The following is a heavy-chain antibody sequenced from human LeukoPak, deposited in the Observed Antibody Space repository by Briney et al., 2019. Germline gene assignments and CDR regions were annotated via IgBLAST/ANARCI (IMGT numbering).Heavy chain of an antibody. CDR1: GGSISSSSYY. D-gene: IGHD3-22*01. Sequence: PSETLSLTCTVSGGSISSSSYYWGWIRQPPRKGLEWIGSIYYSGSTYYNPSLKSRVTISVDTSKNQFSLKLSSVTAADTAVYYCARYYYDSSGYYYFDYWGQGTLVTVSS. CDR2: IYYSGST. CDR3: ARYYYDSSGYYYFDY. V-gene: IGHV4-39*07. J-gene: IGHJ4*02.